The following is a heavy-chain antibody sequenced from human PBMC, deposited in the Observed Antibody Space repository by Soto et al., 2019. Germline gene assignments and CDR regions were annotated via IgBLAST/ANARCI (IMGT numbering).Heavy chain of an antibody. CDR2: IKEDGSES. Sequence: EVQLVESGGDLVQPGGSLRLSCAASGFTFSTHWRSWVRQAPGKGLEWVANIKEDGSESYYADSVKGRFTISRDNAKNSLYLQMNGLRVEDTALYYCAKDVRWGQGTLVTVSS. CDR1: GFTFSTHW. CDR3: AKDVR. V-gene: IGHV3-7*05. J-gene: IGHJ4*02.